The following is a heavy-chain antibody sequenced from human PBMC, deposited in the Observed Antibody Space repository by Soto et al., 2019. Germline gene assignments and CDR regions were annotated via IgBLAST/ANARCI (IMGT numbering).Heavy chain of an antibody. Sequence: QVQLVQSGAEVRKPGSSVRVSCKASGGSFNRHTISWVRQAPGQGLEWMGGIIPYNGNTHYAQKVQGRVTMTTDTSTSTAYMELWSLRSDDTAVYYCARAGDYGSFYFFDYWGQGTLVTVSS. V-gene: IGHV1-18*01. CDR1: GGSFNRHT. J-gene: IGHJ4*02. D-gene: IGHD3-10*01. CDR2: IIPYNGNT. CDR3: ARAGDYGSFYFFDY.